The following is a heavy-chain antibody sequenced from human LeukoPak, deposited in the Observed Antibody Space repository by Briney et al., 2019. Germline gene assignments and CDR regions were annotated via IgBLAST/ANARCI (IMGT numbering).Heavy chain of an antibody. CDR1: GYTFNSYG. CDR3: ARYGRGPSDY. CDR2: ISAYNGNT. Sequence: ASVKVSCKASGYTFNSYGVTWLRQAPGQGLEWMGWISAYNGNTNYAQKLQGRVTMTTDTSTSTAYMELRSLRSDDTAVYYCARYGRGPSDYWGQGTLVTVSS. J-gene: IGHJ4*02. D-gene: IGHD4-17*01. V-gene: IGHV1-18*01.